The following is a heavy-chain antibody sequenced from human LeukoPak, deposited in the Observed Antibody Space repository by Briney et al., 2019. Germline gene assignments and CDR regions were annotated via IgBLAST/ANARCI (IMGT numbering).Heavy chain of an antibody. D-gene: IGHD3-10*01. J-gene: IGHJ4*02. CDR3: ARDLNRTPLGSN. CDR2: IYYSGIT. Sequence: KSSETLSLTCTVSGASISDYYWGWIRQPPGKGLEWIGYIYYSGITNSNPSLKSRVTMSVDTSKNQFSLKLSSVTAADTAVYYCARDLNRTPLGSNWGQGTLVTVSP. V-gene: IGHV4-59*01. CDR1: GASISDYY.